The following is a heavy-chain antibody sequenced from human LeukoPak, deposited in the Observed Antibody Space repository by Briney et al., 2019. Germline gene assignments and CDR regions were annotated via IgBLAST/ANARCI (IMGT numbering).Heavy chain of an antibody. V-gene: IGHV5-51*01. CDR3: ARLKEIVVVVAASPAVSFDY. D-gene: IGHD2-15*01. CDR2: IYPGDSDT. CDR1: GYSFTSYW. Sequence: KLGESLKISCKGSGYSFTSYWIGWVRQMPGKGLEWMGIIYPGDSDTRYSPSFQGQVTISADKSISTACLQWTSPKASDTDMYYCARLKEIVVVVAASPAVSFDYWGQGTLVTVSS. J-gene: IGHJ4*02.